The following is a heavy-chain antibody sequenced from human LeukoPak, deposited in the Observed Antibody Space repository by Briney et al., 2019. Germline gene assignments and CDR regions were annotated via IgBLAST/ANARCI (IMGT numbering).Heavy chain of an antibody. CDR3: ARGVVPAAIYTPPGWFDP. J-gene: IGHJ5*02. CDR1: GYTFTGYY. D-gene: IGHD2-2*02. Sequence: ASVKVSCKASGYTFTGYYMHWVRQAPGQGLEWMGWINPNSGGTNYARKFQGRVTMARDTSISTAYMELSRLRSDDTAVYYCARGVVPAAIYTPPGWFDPWGQGTLVTVSS. V-gene: IGHV1-2*02. CDR2: INPNSGGT.